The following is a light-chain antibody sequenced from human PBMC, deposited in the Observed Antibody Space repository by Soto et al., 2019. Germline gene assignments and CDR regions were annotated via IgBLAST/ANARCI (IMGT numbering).Light chain of an antibody. CDR1: QSISNY. CDR3: QHSTTWK. Sequence: DIQMTQSPSSLSASVGDRVTITCRTSQSISNYLNWYQQKPGKAPKLLIYAASSLQSGVPSRFSGSGSETDFTLTISSLQPEDFATYSCQHSTTWKFGQGTKVDIK. CDR2: AAS. J-gene: IGKJ1*01. V-gene: IGKV1-39*01.